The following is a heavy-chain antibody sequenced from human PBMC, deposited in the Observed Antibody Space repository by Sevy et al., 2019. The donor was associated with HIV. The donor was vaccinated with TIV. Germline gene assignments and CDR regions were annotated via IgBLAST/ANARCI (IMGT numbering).Heavy chain of an antibody. CDR1: GFTFNIYS. CDR2: ISGSSSYI. D-gene: IGHD5-12*01. V-gene: IGHV3-21*01. Sequence: GGSLRLSCAASGFTFNIYSMNWVRQAPGKGLEWVSSISGSSSYIFYADSVKGRFTISRDNAKNSLYLQMNSLRAEDTAVYYCARVGNSGYDSGAFDIWGQGTMVTVSS. CDR3: ARVGNSGYDSGAFDI. J-gene: IGHJ3*02.